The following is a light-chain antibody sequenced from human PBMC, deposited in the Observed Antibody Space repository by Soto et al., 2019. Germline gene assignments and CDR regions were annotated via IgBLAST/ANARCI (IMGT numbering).Light chain of an antibody. CDR2: GAS. J-gene: IGKJ2*01. Sequence: EIVLTQSPGTLSLSPGERATLSCRASQSVTSNYLTWYQQKRGHAPRVLIYGASSRGTGIPDRFSGSGSGTNYTPTIIRLAPEDFAAYYCQQYDGSPGYTFGQGTKLEIK. V-gene: IGKV3-20*01. CDR3: QQYDGSPGYT. CDR1: QSVTSNY.